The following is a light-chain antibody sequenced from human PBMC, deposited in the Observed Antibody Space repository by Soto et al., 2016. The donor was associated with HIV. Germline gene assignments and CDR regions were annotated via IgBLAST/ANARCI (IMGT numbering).Light chain of an antibody. CDR2: DAS. V-gene: IGKV1-39*01. Sequence: DIQMTQSPSSLSASVGDRVNITCRASQSIGGFLNWYQQIPGKAPSLLIFDASSLQSGVPSRFSGSGSGTDFTLIISSLQPEDFATYYCRQSYNTPRTFGQGTKVEIK. J-gene: IGKJ1*01. CDR3: RQSYNTPRT. CDR1: QSIGGF.